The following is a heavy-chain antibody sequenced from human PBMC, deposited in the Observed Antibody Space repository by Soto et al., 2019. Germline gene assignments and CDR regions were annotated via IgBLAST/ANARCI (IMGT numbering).Heavy chain of an antibody. CDR1: GDPISIGGYS. Sequence: SETLSLTCSVSGDPISIGGYSLSWIRQPPGKGLEWIGYIYHSGSTYYNPSLKSRVTISVDRSKNHFSLTLSSVTAAETAVYSCDRTYYYDSSGYSKFYFDYWGQGTRVTVSS. J-gene: IGHJ4*02. D-gene: IGHD3-22*01. CDR2: IYHSGST. V-gene: IGHV4-30-2*01. CDR3: DRTYYYDSSGYSKFYFDY.